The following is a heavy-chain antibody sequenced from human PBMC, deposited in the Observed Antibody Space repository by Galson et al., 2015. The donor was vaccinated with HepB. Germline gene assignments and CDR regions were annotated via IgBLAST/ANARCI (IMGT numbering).Heavy chain of an antibody. Sequence: ETLSLTCTVSGGSISNYYWSWIRQPPGKGLASIGYIYSSGSTYYNPSLKSRVTISVDRSKNQFSLKLSSVTAADTAVYYCARGRGYYDSSGYGDFDYWGQGTLVTVSS. CDR2: IYSSGST. V-gene: IGHV4-59*12. CDR1: GGSISNYY. D-gene: IGHD3-22*01. J-gene: IGHJ4*02. CDR3: ARGRGYYDSSGYGDFDY.